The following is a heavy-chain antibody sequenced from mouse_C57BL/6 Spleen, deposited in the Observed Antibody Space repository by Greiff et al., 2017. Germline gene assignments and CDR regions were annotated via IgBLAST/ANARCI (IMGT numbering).Heavy chain of an antibody. J-gene: IGHJ2*01. CDR3: AKGTAQGPFDY. CDR1: GYTFTSYW. D-gene: IGHD3-2*02. CDR2: IDPSDSYT. Sequence: QVQLQQPGAELVKPGASVKLSCKASGYTFTSYWMQWVKQRPGQGLEWIGEIDPSDSYTNYNQKFKGKATLTVDTSSSTAYMQHSSLTSEDSAVYYCAKGTAQGPFDYWGQGTTRTVSS. V-gene: IGHV1-50*01.